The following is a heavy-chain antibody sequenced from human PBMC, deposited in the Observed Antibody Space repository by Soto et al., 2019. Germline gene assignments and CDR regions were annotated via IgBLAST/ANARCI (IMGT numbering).Heavy chain of an antibody. V-gene: IGHV1-46*01. CDR3: VRGYCTTSPCSGDFQF. CDR1: GYKXTTYF. Sequence: SXKVSYKATGYKXTTYFIDWVRQAPGQGLEWMGMIQPSGDTGYAQKFRGRVTMTIDTSTTTSYMELRNLKPEQTALYFSVRGYCTTSPCSGDFQFWGQGTLGTVSS. J-gene: IGHJ1*01. D-gene: IGHD2-15*01. CDR2: IQPSGDT.